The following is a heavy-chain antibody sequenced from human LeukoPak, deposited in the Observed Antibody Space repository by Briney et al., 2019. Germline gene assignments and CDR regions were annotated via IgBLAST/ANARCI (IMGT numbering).Heavy chain of an antibody. CDR3: SIVVVITPLDGMDV. D-gene: IGHD3-22*01. Sequence: GGSLRLSCAASGFTFSSYSMNWVRQAPGKGLEWVSSISSSSSYIYYADSVKGRFTISRDNAKSSLYLQMNSLRAEDTAVYYCSIVVVITPLDGMDVWGQGTTVTVSS. J-gene: IGHJ6*02. CDR2: ISSSSSYI. CDR1: GFTFSSYS. V-gene: IGHV3-21*01.